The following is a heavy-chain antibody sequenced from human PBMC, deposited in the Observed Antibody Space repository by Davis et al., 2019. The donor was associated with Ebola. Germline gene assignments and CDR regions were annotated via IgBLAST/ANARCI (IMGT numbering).Heavy chain of an antibody. CDR2: IYTSGST. CDR3: ARESERNYWGGCWFDP. Sequence: PSETLSLTCTVSGGSISSYYWSWIRQPAGKGLEWIGRIYTSGSTNYNPSLKSRVTMSVDTSKNQFSLKLSSVTAADTAVYYCARESERNYWGGCWFDPWGQGTLVTVSS. D-gene: IGHD1-7*01. J-gene: IGHJ5*02. V-gene: IGHV4-4*07. CDR1: GGSISSYY.